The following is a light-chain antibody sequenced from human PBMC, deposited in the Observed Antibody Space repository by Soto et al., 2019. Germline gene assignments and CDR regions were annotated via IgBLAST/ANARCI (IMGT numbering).Light chain of an antibody. CDR1: QSVSSSY. CDR2: GAS. V-gene: IGKV3-20*01. J-gene: IGKJ1*01. CDR3: QQYGSSPWT. Sequence: EIVLTQSPGTLSLSPGERATLSCRASQSVSSSYLSWYQQKPGQAPMLIISGASSRATGIPDRFSGSGSGTDFTLTISRLEPEDFAVYYCQQYGSSPWTFGQGTKVEIK.